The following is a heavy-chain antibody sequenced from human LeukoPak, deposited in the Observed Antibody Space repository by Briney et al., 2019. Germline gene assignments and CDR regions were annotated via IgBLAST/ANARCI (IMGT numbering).Heavy chain of an antibody. CDR3: AKVSGVFIVGAYDY. J-gene: IGHJ4*02. Sequence: GRSLRLSCAASGFTFSSYGMHWVRQAPGKGLEWVAVISYDGSNKYYADSVKGRFTISRGNSKNTLYLQMNSLRAEDTAVYYCAKVSGVFIVGAYDYWGQGTLVTVSS. V-gene: IGHV3-30*18. CDR2: ISYDGSNK. CDR1: GFTFSSYG. D-gene: IGHD1-26*01.